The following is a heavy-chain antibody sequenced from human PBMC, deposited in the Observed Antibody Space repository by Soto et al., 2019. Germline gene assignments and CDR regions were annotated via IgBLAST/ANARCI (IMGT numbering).Heavy chain of an antibody. J-gene: IGHJ1*01. CDR2: IYYSGST. CDR1: GGSISSSSYY. Sequence: SETLSLTCTVSGGSISSSSYYWGWIRQPPGKGLEWIGSIYYSGSTYYNPSLKSRVTISVDTSKNQFSLKLSSVTAADTAVYYCARHRGYDSSGYDPEYFQHWGQGTLVTVSS. D-gene: IGHD3-22*01. V-gene: IGHV4-39*01. CDR3: ARHRGYDSSGYDPEYFQH.